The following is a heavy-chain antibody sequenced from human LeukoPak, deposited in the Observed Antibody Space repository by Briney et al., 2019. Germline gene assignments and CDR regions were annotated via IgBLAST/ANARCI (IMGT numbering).Heavy chain of an antibody. CDR1: GFTFSSYS. D-gene: IGHD5-18*01. CDR2: ISSSSSYI. CDR3: ARVGKYSYGYRENDAFDI. V-gene: IGHV3-21*01. Sequence: PGGSLRLSCAASGFTFSSYSMNWVRQAPGKGLEWVSSISSSSSYIYYADSVKGRFTISRDNAKNSLYLQMNSLRAEDTAVYYCARVGKYSYGYRENDAFDIWGQGTMVTVSS. J-gene: IGHJ3*02.